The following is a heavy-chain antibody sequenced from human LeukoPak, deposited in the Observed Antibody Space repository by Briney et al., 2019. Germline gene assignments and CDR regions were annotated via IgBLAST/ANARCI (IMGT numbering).Heavy chain of an antibody. CDR2: IKQDGSEK. CDR1: GFTFSSYW. J-gene: IGHJ4*02. CDR3: ARSRGAPLTGGFDY. V-gene: IGHV3-7*03. Sequence: PGGSLRLSCAASGFTFSSYWMSWVRQAPGKGLEWVANIKQDGSEKYYVDSVKGRFTISRDNAKNSLYLQMNSLRAEDTALYYCARSRGAPLTGGFDYWGQGALVTVSS. D-gene: IGHD7-27*01.